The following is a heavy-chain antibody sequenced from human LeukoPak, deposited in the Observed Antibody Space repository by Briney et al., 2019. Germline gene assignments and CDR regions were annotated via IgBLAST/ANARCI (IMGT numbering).Heavy chain of an antibody. J-gene: IGHJ1*01. D-gene: IGHD5-18*01. CDR3: ARGRTGYSYGYRYFQH. V-gene: IGHV4-4*07. Sequence: SETLSLTCTVSGGSISSYYWSWIRQPAGKGLEWIGRIYTSGSTNYNPSLKSRVTISVDTSKNQFSLKLSSVTAADTAVYYCARGRTGYSYGYRYFQHWGQGTLVTVSS. CDR2: IYTSGST. CDR1: GGSISSYY.